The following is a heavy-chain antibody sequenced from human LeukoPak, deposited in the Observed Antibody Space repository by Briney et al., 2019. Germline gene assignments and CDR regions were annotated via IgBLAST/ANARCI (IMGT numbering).Heavy chain of an antibody. CDR1: GFTFSSYG. V-gene: IGHV3-43*01. CDR3: PKEMLGTRWITYDS. D-gene: IGHD5-12*01. J-gene: IGHJ5*01. CDR2: INRDGGRT. Sequence: GGSLRLSCAACGFTFSSYGMSWVRQAPGKGLEWVSLINRDGGRTFYADSVKGRFTISRDNNKNSRYLQMNSLRTEDTALYYCPKEMLGTRWITYDSWGQGTLVTVSS.